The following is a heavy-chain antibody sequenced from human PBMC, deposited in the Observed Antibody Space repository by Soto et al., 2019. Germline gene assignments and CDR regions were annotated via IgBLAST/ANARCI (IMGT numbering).Heavy chain of an antibody. CDR3: ARDVDTIFGVVIVFDY. CDR1: GYTFTSYG. J-gene: IGHJ4*02. Sequence: ASVKVSCKASGYTFTSYGISWVRQAPGQGLEWMGWISAYNGNTNYAQKLQGRVTMTTDTSTSTAYMELRSLRSDDTAVYYCARDVDTIFGVVIVFDYWGQGTLVTVSS. CDR2: ISAYNGNT. D-gene: IGHD3-3*01. V-gene: IGHV1-18*01.